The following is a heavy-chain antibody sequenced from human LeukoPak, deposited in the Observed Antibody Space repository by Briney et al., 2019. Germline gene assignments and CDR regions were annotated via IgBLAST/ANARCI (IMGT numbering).Heavy chain of an antibody. CDR2: ISAHNGDT. V-gene: IGHV1-18*01. CDR3: ATHYYDSSGHPPFDY. Sequence: ASVKVSCKASGYTFINYGISWVRQAPGQGLEWMGWISAHNGDTNYAQKFQGRVTMTTDTSTRTIYMELRSLRSEDTAVYYCATHYYDSSGHPPFDYWGQGTLVTVSS. CDR1: GYTFINYG. D-gene: IGHD3-22*01. J-gene: IGHJ4*02.